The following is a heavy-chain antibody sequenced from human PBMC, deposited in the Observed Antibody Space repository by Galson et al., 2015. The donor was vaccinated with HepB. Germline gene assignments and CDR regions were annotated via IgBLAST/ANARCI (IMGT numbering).Heavy chain of an antibody. V-gene: IGHV3-21*01. CDR2: ISSSSSYI. CDR1: GFTFSSYS. J-gene: IGHJ4*02. D-gene: IGHD6-13*01. CDR3: AGSPSMAAAARGY. Sequence: SLRLSCAASGFTFSSYSMNWVRQAPGKGLEWVSSISSSSSYIYYADSVKGRFTISRDNAKNSLYLQMNSLRAEDTAVYYCAGSPSMAAAARGYWGQGTLVTVSS.